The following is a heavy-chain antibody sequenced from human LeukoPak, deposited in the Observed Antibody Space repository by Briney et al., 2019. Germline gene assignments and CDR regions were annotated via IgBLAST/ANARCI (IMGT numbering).Heavy chain of an antibody. Sequence: GGSLRLSCAASGFTFDSYWMTWVRQAPGKGLEWVANIKQDGSEKFYVDSVKGRFTISRDNANNSLYLQLSSLTAEDTAVYYCARALYGGNANSNYWGQGTLVTVSS. D-gene: IGHD4-23*01. CDR1: GFTFDSYW. CDR3: ARALYGGNANSNY. J-gene: IGHJ4*02. V-gene: IGHV3-7*03. CDR2: IKQDGSEK.